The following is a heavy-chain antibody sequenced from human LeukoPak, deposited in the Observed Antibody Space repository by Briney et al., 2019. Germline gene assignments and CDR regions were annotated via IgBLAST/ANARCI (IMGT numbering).Heavy chain of an antibody. J-gene: IGHJ4*02. Sequence: GGSLRLSCAASGFTFSNHWMSWVRQAPGKGLEWVASLKEDGSDRWYEASVEGRFAISRDNAKNSLFLQMNSLKAEDTAVYYCVRVDKKFEDSGYRSFDYWGQRTLVSVSS. V-gene: IGHV3-7*01. D-gene: IGHD3-22*01. CDR1: GFTFSNHW. CDR3: VRVDKKFEDSGYRSFDY. CDR2: LKEDGSDR.